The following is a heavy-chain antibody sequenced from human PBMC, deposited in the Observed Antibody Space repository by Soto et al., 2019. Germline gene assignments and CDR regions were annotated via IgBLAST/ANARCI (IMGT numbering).Heavy chain of an antibody. CDR1: GGSFSGYY. CDR2: INHSGST. Sequence: QVQLQQWGAGLLKPSETLSLTCAVYGGSFSGYYWSWIRQPPGKGLEWIGEINHSGSTNYNPSLKSRVTISVDTSKNQFSLKLSSVTAVDTAVYYCASVTPTKYYFDYWGQGTLVTVSS. D-gene: IGHD2-21*02. J-gene: IGHJ4*02. V-gene: IGHV4-34*01. CDR3: ASVTPTKYYFDY.